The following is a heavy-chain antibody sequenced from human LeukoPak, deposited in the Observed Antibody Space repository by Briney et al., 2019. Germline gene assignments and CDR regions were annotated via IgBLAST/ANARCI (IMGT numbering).Heavy chain of an antibody. CDR3: ARDSGYDFWSDA. CDR1: GGSISSHQ. D-gene: IGHD5-12*01. Sequence: SETLSLTCTVSGGSISSHQWSWIRQPPGKGLEWMGHSYNSGTTNYNPSLKSRVTISVDTSKNQFTLKLTSVTAADTAVYYCARDSGYDFWSDAWGQGTLVIVSS. CDR2: SYNSGTT. J-gene: IGHJ5*02. V-gene: IGHV4-59*11.